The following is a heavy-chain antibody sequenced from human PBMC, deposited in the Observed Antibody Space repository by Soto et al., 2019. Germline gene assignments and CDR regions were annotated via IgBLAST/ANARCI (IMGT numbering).Heavy chain of an antibody. CDR1: GFTFRNYN. D-gene: IGHD2-21*01. Sequence: EVQLVESGGGLVKAGGSLRLFCTASGFTFRNYNMNWVRQAPGKGVEWVSSISTGGAYMFYADSVKGRFTISRDNAQNSLFLQIDSPRAEDTAVYYCARDIASPGGDYFDSWGQGTLVTVSS. CDR2: ISTGGAYM. J-gene: IGHJ4*02. V-gene: IGHV3-21*06. CDR3: ARDIASPGGDYFDS.